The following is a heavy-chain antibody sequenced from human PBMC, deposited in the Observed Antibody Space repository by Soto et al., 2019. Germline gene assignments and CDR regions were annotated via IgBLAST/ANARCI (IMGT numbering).Heavy chain of an antibody. V-gene: IGHV4-34*01. J-gene: IGHJ5*02. CDR1: GGSFSGYY. Sequence: QVQLQQWGAGLLKPSETLSLTCAVYGGSFSGYYWSWIRQPPGKGLEWIGEINHSGSTNYNPSLKSRVTISVDTSKNQFSLKLSSVTAADTAVYYCANRGGYYDSSGYSLYNWFDPWGQGTLVTVSS. D-gene: IGHD3-22*01. CDR3: ANRGGYYDSSGYSLYNWFDP. CDR2: INHSGST.